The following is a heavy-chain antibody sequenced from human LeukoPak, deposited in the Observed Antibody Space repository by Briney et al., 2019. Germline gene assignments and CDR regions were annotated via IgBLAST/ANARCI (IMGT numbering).Heavy chain of an antibody. CDR1: GFTFSSYG. CDR3: AKEGKPGVCGDGGGGLFDY. CDR2: ISYDGSNK. D-gene: IGHD4-17*01. V-gene: IGHV3-30*18. Sequence: PGGSLRLSCAASGFTFSSYGMHWVRQAPGKGLEWVAVISYDGSNKYYADSVKGRFTISRDNSKNTLYLQINSRRGEDRVWYYCAKEGKPGVCGDGGGGLFDYWGQGTLVTVSS. J-gene: IGHJ4*02.